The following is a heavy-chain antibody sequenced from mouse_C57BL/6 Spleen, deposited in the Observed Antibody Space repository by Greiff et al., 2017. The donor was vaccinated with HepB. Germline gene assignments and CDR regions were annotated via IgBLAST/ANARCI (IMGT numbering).Heavy chain of an antibody. D-gene: IGHD2-5*01. CDR1: GYTFTDYY. Sequence: QVQLQQSGAELVRPGASVKLSCKASGYTFTDYYINWVKQRPGQGLEWIARIYPGSGNTYYNEKLKGKATLTAEKSSSTAYMQLSSLTSEDSAVYFCAREYSNYEQYYFDYWGQGTTLTVSS. V-gene: IGHV1-76*01. CDR2: IYPGSGNT. CDR3: AREYSNYEQYYFDY. J-gene: IGHJ2*01.